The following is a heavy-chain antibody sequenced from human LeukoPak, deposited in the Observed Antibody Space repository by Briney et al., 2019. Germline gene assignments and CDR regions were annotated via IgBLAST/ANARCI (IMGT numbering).Heavy chain of an antibody. CDR1: GGSISSGDYY. J-gene: IGHJ6*04. D-gene: IGHD3-10*01. Sequence: SQTLSLTCTVFGGSISSGDYYWSWIRQPPGKGLEWIGYIYYSGSTNYNPSLKSRVTISVDTSKNQFSLKLSSVTAADTAVYYCARDPRFGELGGERMDVWGKGTTVTVSS. CDR2: IYYSGST. CDR3: ARDPRFGELGGERMDV. V-gene: IGHV4-61*08.